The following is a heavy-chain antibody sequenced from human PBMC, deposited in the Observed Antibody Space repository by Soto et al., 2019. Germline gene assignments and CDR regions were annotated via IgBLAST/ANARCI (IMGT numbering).Heavy chain of an antibody. CDR2: IYYSGST. CDR3: ASDGGATAAGGLYYYYYLDV. D-gene: IGHD6-13*01. J-gene: IGHJ6*03. Sequence: WETLCLTSSGTGGSISSGDWSWIRQPAEKGLEWIGYIYYSGSTNYNPSLKSRVTISVDTSKIQFALKLSSVTAADTAVYYCASDGGATAAGGLYYYYYLDVSGKGTTVTVSS. CDR1: GGSISSGD. V-gene: IGHV4-59*01.